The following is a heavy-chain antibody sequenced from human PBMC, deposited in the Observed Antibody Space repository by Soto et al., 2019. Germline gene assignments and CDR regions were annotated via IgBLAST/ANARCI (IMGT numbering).Heavy chain of an antibody. Sequence: GGSLRLSCAASGFTFSSYAMSWVRQAPGKGLEWVSAISGSGGSTYYADSVKGRFTISRDNSKNTLYLQMNSLRAEDTAVYYCAKNKHQLLSDYYYGMDVWGQGTTVTVSS. CDR3: AKNKHQLLSDYYYGMDV. V-gene: IGHV3-23*01. CDR2: ISGSGGST. J-gene: IGHJ6*02. CDR1: GFTFSSYA. D-gene: IGHD2-2*01.